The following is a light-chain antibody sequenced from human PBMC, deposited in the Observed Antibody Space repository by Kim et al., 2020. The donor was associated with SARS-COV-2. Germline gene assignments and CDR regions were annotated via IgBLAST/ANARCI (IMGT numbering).Light chain of an antibody. Sequence: DIQMTQSHSTLSASVGDRVTITCRASQSISTWLAWYQQKPGKAPNFLIYKASSLESGVPSRFSGSGSGTDFTLTVSSLQPDDFATYYCQQYNSYPWTFGQGTKVDIK. CDR2: KAS. V-gene: IGKV1-5*03. J-gene: IGKJ1*01. CDR3: QQYNSYPWT. CDR1: QSISTW.